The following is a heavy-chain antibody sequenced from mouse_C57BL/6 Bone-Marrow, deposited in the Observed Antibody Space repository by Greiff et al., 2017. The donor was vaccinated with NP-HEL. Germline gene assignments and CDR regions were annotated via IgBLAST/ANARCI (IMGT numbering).Heavy chain of an antibody. Sequence: QVQLQQPGAELVRPGSSVKLSCKASGYTFTSYWMHWVKQRPIQGLEWIGNIDPSDSDTHYNQKFKDKATLTVDKSSSTAYMQLSSLTSEYSAVDYCARWRWLEGYYDVWGKGTTVTVSS. CDR2: IDPSDSDT. CDR1: GYTFTSYW. V-gene: IGHV1-52*01. D-gene: IGHD2-3*01. J-gene: IGHJ1*03. CDR3: ARWRWLEGYYDV.